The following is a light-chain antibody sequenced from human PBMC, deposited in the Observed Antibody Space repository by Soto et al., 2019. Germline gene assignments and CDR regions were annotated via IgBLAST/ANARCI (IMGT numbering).Light chain of an antibody. CDR1: SNDVGGYNY. Sequence: QSALTQPRSVSGSPGQSVTISCTGTSNDVGGYNYVSWFQQHPGKVPKLMVYDVSYRHSGVPDRFSGSKSGNTASLTISGLQADDEGDYYCCSYAGTYWVFGGGTKLTVL. CDR3: CSYAGTYWV. V-gene: IGLV2-11*01. CDR2: DVS. J-gene: IGLJ3*02.